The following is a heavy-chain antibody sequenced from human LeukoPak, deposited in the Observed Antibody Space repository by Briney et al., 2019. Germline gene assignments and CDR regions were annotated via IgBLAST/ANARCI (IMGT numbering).Heavy chain of an antibody. CDR2: IYSVGST. V-gene: IGHV3-66*04. D-gene: IGHD3-10*01. CDR3: ARPLQITMVRGVSYFYYYMDV. J-gene: IGHJ6*03. CDR1: GFTFSSYA. Sequence: GGSLRLSFAAPGFTFSSYARSGVPQAPGKGLEWVPAIYSVGSTYYADSVKGRFTISRDNSKNTLILKMNSPRAEDTAVYYCARPLQITMVRGVSYFYYYMDVWGKGTTVTISS.